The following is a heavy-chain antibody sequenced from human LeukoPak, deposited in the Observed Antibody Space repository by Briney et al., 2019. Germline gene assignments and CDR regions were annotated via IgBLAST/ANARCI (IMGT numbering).Heavy chain of an antibody. D-gene: IGHD2-15*01. CDR2: INWNGGST. CDR1: GFTFDDYG. Sequence: RPGGSLRLSCAASGFTFDDYGMGWVRQAPGKGLEWVSGINWNGGSTGYADSVKGRFTIFRDNAKNSLYLQMNSLRAEDTALYYCARAEVAVPYYFDYWGQGTLVTVSS. V-gene: IGHV3-20*04. CDR3: ARAEVAVPYYFDY. J-gene: IGHJ4*02.